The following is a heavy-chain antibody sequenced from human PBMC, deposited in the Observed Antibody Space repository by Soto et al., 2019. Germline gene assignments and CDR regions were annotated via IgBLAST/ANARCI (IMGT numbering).Heavy chain of an antibody. CDR3: ASAPTWAGNVDY. CDR1: GYTFTSYD. Sequence: QVQLVQSGAEVKKPGASVKVSCKASGYTFTSYDINWVRQATGQGLEWMGWMNPNSGNTGYAQKFQGRVTMPRTTSISTAYMEPSSLRSEATAVYYCASAPTWAGNVDYWGQGTLVTVSS. D-gene: IGHD1-1*01. J-gene: IGHJ4*02. CDR2: MNPNSGNT. V-gene: IGHV1-8*01.